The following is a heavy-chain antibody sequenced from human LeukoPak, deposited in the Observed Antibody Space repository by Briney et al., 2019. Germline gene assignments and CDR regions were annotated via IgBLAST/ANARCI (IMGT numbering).Heavy chain of an antibody. Sequence: GGSLRLSCAASGFTFSTFAMIWVRQAPGKGLEWVSAISGSGGSTYYADSVKGRFTISRDNSKNTLYLQMNSLRAEDTAVYYCAKGRKTDTAILNYWGQGTLVTVSS. J-gene: IGHJ4*02. CDR3: AKGRKTDTAILNY. CDR1: GFTFSTFA. D-gene: IGHD5-18*01. V-gene: IGHV3-23*01. CDR2: ISGSGGST.